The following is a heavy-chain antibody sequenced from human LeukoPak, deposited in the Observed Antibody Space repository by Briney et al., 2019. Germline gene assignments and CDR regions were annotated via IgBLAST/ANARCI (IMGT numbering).Heavy chain of an antibody. J-gene: IGHJ4*02. CDR3: ASLEMATDY. D-gene: IGHD5-24*01. CDR1: GYSFTSYW. V-gene: IGHV5-10-1*01. CDR2: IDPSDSYT. Sequence: GESLKISCKGSGYSFTSYWISWVRQMPGKGLEWMGRIDPSDSYTNYSPSFQGRVTISADKSISTAYLQWASLKASDTTMYYCASLEMATDYWGQGTLVTVSS.